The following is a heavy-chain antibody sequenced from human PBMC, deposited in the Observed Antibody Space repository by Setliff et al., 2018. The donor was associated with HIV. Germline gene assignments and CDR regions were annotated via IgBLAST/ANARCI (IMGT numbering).Heavy chain of an antibody. CDR3: ARGPLYGYDRGYFDY. J-gene: IGHJ4*02. Sequence: GASVKVSCKASGGVFSTYGMHWVRQAPGQGFEWVGGIIPVASITNYAQKFQDRVTITADESTTTVYMEMRSLTSGDTALYYCARGPLYGYDRGYFDYWGQGTLVTVSS. CDR2: IIPVASIT. CDR1: GGVFSTYG. D-gene: IGHD5-12*01. V-gene: IGHV1-69*10.